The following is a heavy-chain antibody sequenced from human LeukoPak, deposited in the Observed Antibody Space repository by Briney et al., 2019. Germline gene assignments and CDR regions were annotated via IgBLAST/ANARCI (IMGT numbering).Heavy chain of an antibody. Sequence: GSLRLSCAASGFTFSSYAMSWVRQAPGKGLEWVSTISGSGYSTYYADSVKGRFTILSDNSKNTVFLQMNSPRAEDTAVYYCARATFSSSWNLYFDYWGQGTPVTVSS. CDR3: ARATFSSSWNLYFDY. CDR1: GFTFSSYA. CDR2: ISGSGYST. J-gene: IGHJ4*02. V-gene: IGHV3-23*01. D-gene: IGHD6-13*01.